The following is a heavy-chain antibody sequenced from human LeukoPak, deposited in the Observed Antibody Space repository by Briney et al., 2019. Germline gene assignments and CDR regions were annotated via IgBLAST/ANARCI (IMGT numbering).Heavy chain of an antibody. CDR2: INHSGST. D-gene: IGHD3-22*01. Sequence: SETLSLTCAVYGGSFNGYYWSWIRQPPGKGLEWIGEINHSGSTNYNPSLKSRVTISVDTSKNQFSLKLSSVTAADTAVYYCARGEITMNAFDIWGQGTMVTVSS. V-gene: IGHV4-34*01. CDR1: GGSFNGYY. CDR3: ARGEITMNAFDI. J-gene: IGHJ3*02.